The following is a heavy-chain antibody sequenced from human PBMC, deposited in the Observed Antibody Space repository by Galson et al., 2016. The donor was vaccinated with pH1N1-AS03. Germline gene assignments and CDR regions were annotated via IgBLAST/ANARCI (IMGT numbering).Heavy chain of an antibody. CDR2: IKRNNDGGKT. V-gene: IGHV3-15*01. J-gene: IGHJ3*02. Sequence: SLRLSCAASGFTFSDVWMSWVRQAPGKGLEWVGRIKRNNDGGKTDYAAPVKGRFTISRDDSKNTLYLQMNTLKSEDTDLYYCRVVSENDAFDMCGQGTMVTVSS. CDR1: GFTFSDVW. D-gene: IGHD5/OR15-5a*01. CDR3: RVVSENDAFDM.